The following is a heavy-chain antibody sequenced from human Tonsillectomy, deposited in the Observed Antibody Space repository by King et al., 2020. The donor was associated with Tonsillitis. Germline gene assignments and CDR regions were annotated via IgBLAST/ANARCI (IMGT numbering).Heavy chain of an antibody. V-gene: IGHV1-18*01. CDR2: ISAYNGYT. J-gene: IGHJ6*04. CDR3: ATDHVMLRGTEDYYYNGMVV. D-gene: IGHD1-14*01. CDR1: GYTFTVYG. Sequence: QLVQSGAEVKKPGASVQVSCKASGYTFTVYGFSWVRQAPGQGLEWMGWISAYNGYTNYAQRLQDRVTLTTDTSTSTVYMELSSLRSDDSAVYYCATDHVMLRGTEDYYYNGMVVWGEGTTFTVSS.